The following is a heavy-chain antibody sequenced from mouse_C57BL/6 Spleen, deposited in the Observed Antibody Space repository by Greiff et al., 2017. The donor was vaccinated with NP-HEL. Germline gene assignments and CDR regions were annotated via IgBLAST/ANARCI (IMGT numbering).Heavy chain of an antibody. J-gene: IGHJ2*01. CDR2: IYPGNSDT. CDR3: TLFITTVVATGYFDY. Sequence: EVQVVESGTVLARPGASVKMSCKTSGYTFTSYWMHWVKQRPGQGLEWIGAIYPGNSDTSYNQKFKGKAKLTAVTSASTAYMELSSLTNEDSAVYYCTLFITTVVATGYFDYWGQGTTLTVSS. CDR1: GYTFTSYW. D-gene: IGHD1-1*01. V-gene: IGHV1-5*01.